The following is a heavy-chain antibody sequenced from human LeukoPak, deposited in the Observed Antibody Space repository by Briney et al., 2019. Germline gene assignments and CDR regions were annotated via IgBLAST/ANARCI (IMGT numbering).Heavy chain of an antibody. Sequence: SETLSLTCTVSGYSISSGYYWGWIRQPPGKGLEWIGSIYHSGSTYYNPPLKSRVTISVDTSKNQFSLKLSSVTAADTAVYYCARVSSGWYEFYYYYMDVWGKGTTVTVSS. D-gene: IGHD6-19*01. J-gene: IGHJ6*03. CDR3: ARVSSGWYEFYYYYMDV. CDR2: IYHSGST. V-gene: IGHV4-38-2*02. CDR1: GYSISSGYY.